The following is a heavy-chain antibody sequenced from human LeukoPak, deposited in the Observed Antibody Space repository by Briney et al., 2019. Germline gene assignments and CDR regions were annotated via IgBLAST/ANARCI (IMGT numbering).Heavy chain of an antibody. V-gene: IGHV1-46*01. J-gene: IGHJ3*02. CDR1: GYTFTSHF. Sequence: ASVKVSCKASGYTFTSHFMHWVRQAPGQGLEWMGIINPRGGSTSYTQKFQGRVTITRDTSTSTVYMELSSLRSEDTALYYCARVKSYYYDTSDKDAFDIWGQGTMVTVSS. CDR3: ARVKSYYYDTSDKDAFDI. D-gene: IGHD3-22*01. CDR2: INPRGGST.